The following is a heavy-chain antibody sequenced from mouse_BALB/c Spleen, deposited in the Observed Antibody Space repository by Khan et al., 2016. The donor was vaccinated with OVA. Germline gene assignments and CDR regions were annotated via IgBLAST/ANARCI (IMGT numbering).Heavy chain of an antibody. V-gene: IGHV2-2*02. Sequence: QVQLKESGPGLVQPSQSLSITCTVSGFSLTNYGVHWVRQSPGKGLEWLGVIWSGGSTDSNAAFISRLSINKDNSKSQVFFRMNRLQANDTAIYYCARTYFSYGSYGDYYAMDYWGQGTSVTVSS. CDR3: ARTYFSYGSYGDYYAMDY. CDR2: IWSGGST. D-gene: IGHD2-1*01. CDR1: GFSLTNYG. J-gene: IGHJ4*01.